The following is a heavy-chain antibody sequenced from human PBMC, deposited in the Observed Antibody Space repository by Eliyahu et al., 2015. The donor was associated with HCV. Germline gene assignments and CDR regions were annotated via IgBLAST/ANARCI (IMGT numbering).Heavy chain of an antibody. J-gene: IGHJ3*02. V-gene: IGHV3-21*01. Sequence: EVQLVESGGGLVKPGGSLRLSCAASGFTFSSYSMNWVRQAPGKGLEWVSSISSSSSYIXYADSVKGRFTISRDNAKNSLYLQMNSLRAEDTAVYYCARRRRRYGDYVGAFDIWGQGTMVTVSS. D-gene: IGHD4-17*01. CDR3: ARRRRRYGDYVGAFDI. CDR2: ISSSSSYI. CDR1: GFTFSSYS.